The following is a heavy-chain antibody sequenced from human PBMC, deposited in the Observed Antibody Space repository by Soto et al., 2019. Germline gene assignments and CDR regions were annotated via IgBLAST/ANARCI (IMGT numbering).Heavy chain of an antibody. J-gene: IGHJ4*02. CDR1: GGSISSSSYY. CDR3: ARHWRYYDSSGYLMGPFDY. CDR2: IYYSGST. D-gene: IGHD3-22*01. V-gene: IGHV4-39*01. Sequence: SETLSLTCTVSGGSISSSSYYWGRIRQPPGQGLEWIGSIYYSGSTYYTPSLKSRVTISVDTSKNQFSLKLSSVTAADTAVYYCARHWRYYDSSGYLMGPFDYWGQGTLVTVSS.